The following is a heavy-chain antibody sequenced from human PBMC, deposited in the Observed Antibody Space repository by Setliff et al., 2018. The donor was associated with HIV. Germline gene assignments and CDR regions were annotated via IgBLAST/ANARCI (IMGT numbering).Heavy chain of an antibody. D-gene: IGHD2-2*01. J-gene: IGHJ3*02. CDR3: ARGSCSTISCSLRVGNDAFDI. V-gene: IGHV4-34*01. CDR1: GGSFSGYY. Sequence: PSETLSLTCAVYGGSFSGYYWSWIRQPPGKGLEWIGEINHSGSTNYNPSLKSRVTISVDTSKNQFSLKLSSVTASDTAVYYCARGSCSTISCSLRVGNDAFDIWGQGTMVTVSS. CDR2: INHSGST.